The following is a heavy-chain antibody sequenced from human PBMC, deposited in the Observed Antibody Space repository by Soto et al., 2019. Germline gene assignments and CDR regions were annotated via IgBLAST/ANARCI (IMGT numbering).Heavy chain of an antibody. CDR2: IYYSGST. J-gene: IGHJ4*02. V-gene: IGHV4-30-4*01. D-gene: IGHD3-10*01. Sequence: SETLSLTCTVSGGSISSGDYYWSWIRQPPGKGLEWIGYIYYSGSTYYNPSLKSRVTISVDTSKNQFPLKLSSVTAADTAVYYCARAQLLWFGELLDYWGQGTLVTVSS. CDR1: GGSISSGDYY. CDR3: ARAQLLWFGELLDY.